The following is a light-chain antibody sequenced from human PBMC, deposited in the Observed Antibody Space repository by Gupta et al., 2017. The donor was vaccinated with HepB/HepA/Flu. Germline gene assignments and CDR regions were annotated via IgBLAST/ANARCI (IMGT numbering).Light chain of an antibody. J-gene: IGLJ1*01. CDR2: DVT. CDR3: SSYTSITSLAV. CDR1: SSDVGGYNY. V-gene: IGLV2-14*03. Sequence: QSALTQPASVSGSPGQSLTISCTGTSSDVGGYNYVSWYQQHPGKAPKLIIYDVTNRPSGVSNRFSGSKSGNTASLAISGLQAEDEADYYCSSYTSITSLAVFGTGTKVTVL.